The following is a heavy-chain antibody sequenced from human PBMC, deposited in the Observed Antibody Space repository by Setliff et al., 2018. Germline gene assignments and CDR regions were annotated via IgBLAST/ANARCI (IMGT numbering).Heavy chain of an antibody. CDR2: TTPIFTTA. J-gene: IGHJ4*02. CDR1: RGTFSNYA. D-gene: IGHD5-18*01. CDR3: ARSPFPVDTVMVTTFDS. Sequence: SVKGSCKTSRGTFSNYAISWVRQAPGQGLEWMGGTTPIFTTANYAQKFQGRVTITADEYTSTAYMELSSLKSEDTAVYYCARSPFPVDTVMVTTFDSWGQGTLVTVSS. V-gene: IGHV1-69*13.